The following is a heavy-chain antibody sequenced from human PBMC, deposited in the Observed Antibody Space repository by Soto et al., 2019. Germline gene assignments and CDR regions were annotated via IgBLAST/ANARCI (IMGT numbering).Heavy chain of an antibody. CDR3: PRGSVLGIPVAGLNGGYFGLDV. CDR2: TYYRSKWFN. Sequence: PSPTLSRTCAIPGDSVSSNSAAWNWIRQSPSRGHEWVGRTYYRSKWFNDYAVSVESRITINEDTSNNQFSLQLNSVTPEHTAVYFCPRGSVLGIPVAGLNGGYFGLDVWGQGATVTVSS. J-gene: IGHJ6*02. D-gene: IGHD6-19*01. CDR1: GDSVSSNSAA. V-gene: IGHV6-1*01.